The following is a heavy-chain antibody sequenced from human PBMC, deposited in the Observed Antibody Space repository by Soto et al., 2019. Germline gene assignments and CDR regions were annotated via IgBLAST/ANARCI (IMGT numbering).Heavy chain of an antibody. D-gene: IGHD3-22*01. Sequence: ASVKVSCKASGYTFTSYYMHWVRQAPGQGLEWMGIINPSGGSTSYAQKFQGRVTMTRDTSTSTVYMELSSLRSEDTAVYYCARDQGRYHYDSSGYDYWGQGTLVTVSS. CDR3: ARDQGRYHYDSSGYDY. V-gene: IGHV1-46*01. CDR1: GYTFTSYY. CDR2: INPSGGST. J-gene: IGHJ4*02.